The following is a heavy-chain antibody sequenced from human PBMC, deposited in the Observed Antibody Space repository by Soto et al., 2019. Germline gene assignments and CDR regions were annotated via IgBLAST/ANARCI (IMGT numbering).Heavy chain of an antibody. D-gene: IGHD3-3*01. Sequence: QVQLVQSGAEVKKPGSSVKVSCRASGGTFSNYAISWVRQAPGQGLEWMGGIVPAFGTPNYAQNLQGRITITADDSTTTVYMDLSSLRSEDTAVNYCARGATIFGVAAYSYYEMEVWGQGTTVTVSS. CDR2: IVPAFGTP. CDR3: ARGATIFGVAAYSYYEMEV. CDR1: GGTFSNYA. J-gene: IGHJ6*02. V-gene: IGHV1-69*01.